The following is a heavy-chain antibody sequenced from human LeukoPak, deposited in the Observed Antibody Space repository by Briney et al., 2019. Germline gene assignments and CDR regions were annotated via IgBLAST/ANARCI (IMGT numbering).Heavy chain of an antibody. CDR2: IIPIFGTA. CDR1: GGTFSSYA. CDR3: ARDPGVAAAGTDPNFDY. J-gene: IGHJ4*02. Sequence: SVKVSCKASGGTFSSYAISWVRQAPGQGLEWMGGIIPIFGTANYAQKFQGRVTVTADESTSTAYMELSSLRSEDTAVYYCARDPGVAAAGTDPNFDYWGQGTLVTVSS. V-gene: IGHV1-69*13. D-gene: IGHD6-13*01.